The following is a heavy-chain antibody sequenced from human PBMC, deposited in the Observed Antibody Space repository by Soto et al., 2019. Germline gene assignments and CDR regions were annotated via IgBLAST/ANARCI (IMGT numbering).Heavy chain of an antibody. CDR3: ARQARGYCTNGVCPNWFDP. Sequence: SETLSLTCTVSGGSISSSSYYWGWIRQPPGKGLEWIGSIYYSGSIYYNPSLKSRVTISVDTSKNQFSLKLSSVTAADTAVYYCARQARGYCTNGVCPNWFDPWGQGTLVTAPQ. D-gene: IGHD2-8*01. J-gene: IGHJ5*02. CDR1: GGSISSSSYY. CDR2: IYYSGSI. V-gene: IGHV4-39*01.